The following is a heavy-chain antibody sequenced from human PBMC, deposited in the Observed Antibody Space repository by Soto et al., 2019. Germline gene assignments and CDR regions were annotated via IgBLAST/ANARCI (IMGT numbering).Heavy chain of an antibody. Sequence: GGSLRLSCAASGFTFSGYAMHWVRQAPGKGLEWVAVISYDGSNKYYADSVKGRFTVSRDNSKNTLYLQMNSLRAEDTAVYYCARDPQELRNAFDIWGQGTMVTVSS. J-gene: IGHJ3*02. D-gene: IGHD1-26*01. CDR3: ARDPQELRNAFDI. CDR1: GFTFSGYA. CDR2: ISYDGSNK. V-gene: IGHV3-30-3*01.